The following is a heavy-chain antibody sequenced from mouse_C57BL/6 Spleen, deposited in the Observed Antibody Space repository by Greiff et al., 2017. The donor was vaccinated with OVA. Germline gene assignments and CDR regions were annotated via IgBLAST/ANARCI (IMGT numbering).Heavy chain of an antibody. V-gene: IGHV1-47*01. Sequence: VQVVESGAELVKPGASVKMSCKASGYTFTTYPIEWMKQNHGKSLEWIGNFHPYNDDTKYNEKFKGKATLTVEKSSSTVYLELSRLTSDDSAVYYCAIKYYGSSYGGFDYWGQCTTLTVSS. J-gene: IGHJ2*01. CDR1: GYTFTTYP. CDR2: FHPYNDDT. D-gene: IGHD1-1*01. CDR3: AIKYYGSSYGGFDY.